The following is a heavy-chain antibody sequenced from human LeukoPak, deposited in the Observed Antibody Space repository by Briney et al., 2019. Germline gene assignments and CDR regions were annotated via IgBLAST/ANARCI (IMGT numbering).Heavy chain of an antibody. CDR2: INGDGSGT. D-gene: IGHD3-10*01. V-gene: IGHV3-74*01. CDR1: GFTFTDYW. Sequence: GGSLRLSCAASGFTFTDYWMHWVRQAPGKGLVWVSRINGDGSGTSYADSVKGRFTISRDNAKNTVYLQMNSLRVEDTAVYCCTRDFYGIDYWGQGTLVTVS. CDR3: TRDFYGIDY. J-gene: IGHJ4*02.